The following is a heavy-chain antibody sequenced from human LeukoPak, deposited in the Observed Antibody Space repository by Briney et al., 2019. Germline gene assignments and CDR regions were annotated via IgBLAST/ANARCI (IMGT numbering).Heavy chain of an antibody. Sequence: GGSLRLSCAASGFIFSSYAMSWVRQAPGKGLEWVSSISISGGTTDYADSAKGRFTISRDNSKNTLYLQMNSLRAEDTAVYYCARADYYYYGMDVWGQGTTVTVSS. CDR2: ISISGGTT. CDR1: GFIFSSYA. J-gene: IGHJ6*02. CDR3: ARADYYYYGMDV. V-gene: IGHV3-23*01.